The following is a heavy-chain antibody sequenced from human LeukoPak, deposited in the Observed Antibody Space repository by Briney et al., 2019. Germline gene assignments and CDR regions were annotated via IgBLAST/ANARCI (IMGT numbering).Heavy chain of an antibody. J-gene: IGHJ4*02. V-gene: IGHV3-23*01. CDR2: ISGSSSHT. Sequence: GGSLRLSCAASGFTFSIYAMRWVRQAPGKGLEWVSGISGSSSHTLDADSVRGRFIISRDNTRNTLYLHMNSLRAEDTALYYCAKEHDYSNAAPEWGFDSWGQGTLVTVSS. CDR3: AKEHDYSNAAPEWGFDS. CDR1: GFTFSIYA. D-gene: IGHD3-3*01.